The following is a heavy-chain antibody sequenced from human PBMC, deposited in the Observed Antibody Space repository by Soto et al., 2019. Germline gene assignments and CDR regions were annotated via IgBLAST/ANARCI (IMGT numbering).Heavy chain of an antibody. CDR3: AADVIGVAGDFDH. Sequence: LVQSGPDVKKPGTSVKVSCKTSGFTFGSSAVQWVRQVRGQRLEWIGWIVVASGYSNVAQKFQDRVSLTRDLSTNTAFMELSSMTSEDSAMYYCAADVIGVAGDFDHWGQGTLVSVSS. V-gene: IGHV1-58*01. CDR2: IVVASGYS. J-gene: IGHJ4*02. D-gene: IGHD6-19*01. CDR1: GFTFGSSA.